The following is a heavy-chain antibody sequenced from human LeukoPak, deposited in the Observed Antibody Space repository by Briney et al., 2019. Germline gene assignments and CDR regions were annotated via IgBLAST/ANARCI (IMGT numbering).Heavy chain of an antibody. Sequence: KPSETLSLTCAVYGGSFSGYYWSWIRQPPGKGLEWIGEINHSGSTNYNPSLKSRVTISVDTSKNQFSLKLSSVTAADTAVYYCARHGLVTTSAFDIWGQGTMVTVSS. V-gene: IGHV4-34*01. CDR2: INHSGST. CDR1: GGSFSGYY. J-gene: IGHJ3*02. D-gene: IGHD4-11*01. CDR3: ARHGLVTTSAFDI.